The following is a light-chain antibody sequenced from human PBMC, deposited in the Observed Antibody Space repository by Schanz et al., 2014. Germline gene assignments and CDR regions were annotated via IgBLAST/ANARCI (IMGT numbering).Light chain of an antibody. CDR1: SSNIGTGYD. Sequence: QSVLTQPPSVSGAPGQRVTISCTGSSSNIGTGYDVHWYQQLPGTAPKLLIYGNSNRPSGVPDRFSGSKSVTSASLAITGLQAEDEADYYCSSYTSSGTRVFGGGTQLTVL. J-gene: IGLJ3*02. V-gene: IGLV1-40*01. CDR2: GNS. CDR3: SSYTSSGTRV.